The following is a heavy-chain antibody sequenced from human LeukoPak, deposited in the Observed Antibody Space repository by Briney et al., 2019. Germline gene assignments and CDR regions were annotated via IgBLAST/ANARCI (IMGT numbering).Heavy chain of an antibody. CDR2: ISSSSSTI. CDR3: ARASRYEEQQLIHFDY. J-gene: IGHJ4*02. D-gene: IGHD6-13*01. Sequence: GGSLRLSCAASGFTFSSYSMNWVRQAPGKGLEWVSYISSSSSTIYYADSVKGRFTISRDNAKNSLYLQMNSLRAEDTAVYYCARASRYEEQQLIHFDYWGQGTLVTVSS. CDR1: GFTFSSYS. V-gene: IGHV3-48*01.